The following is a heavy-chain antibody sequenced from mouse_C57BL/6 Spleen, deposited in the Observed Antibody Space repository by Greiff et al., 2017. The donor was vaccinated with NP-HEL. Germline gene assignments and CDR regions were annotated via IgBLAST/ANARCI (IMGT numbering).Heavy chain of an antibody. CDR3: ARGGIYYGSSYWYFDV. Sequence: EVKLMESGGGLVKPGGSLKLSCAASGFTFSDYGMHWVRQAPEKGLEWVAYISSGSSTISYADTVKGRFTISRDNAKNTLFLQMTSLRSEDTAMYYCARGGIYYGSSYWYFDVWGTGTTVTVSS. CDR1: GFTFSDYG. CDR2: ISSGSSTI. V-gene: IGHV5-17*01. D-gene: IGHD1-1*01. J-gene: IGHJ1*03.